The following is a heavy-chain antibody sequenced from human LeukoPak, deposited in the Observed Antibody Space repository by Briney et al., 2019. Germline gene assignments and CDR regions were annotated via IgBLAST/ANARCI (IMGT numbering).Heavy chain of an antibody. CDR3: ARDHDVVVVAATYYYYYGMDV. Sequence: ASVKVSCKASGYSFTTYGISWARQAPGQGLEWMGWISAYNGNTNYAQKLQGRVTMTTDTSTSTAYMELRSLRSDDTAVYYCARDHDVVVVAATYYYYYGMDVWGQGTTVTVSS. D-gene: IGHD2-15*01. CDR2: ISAYNGNT. CDR1: GYSFTTYG. J-gene: IGHJ6*02. V-gene: IGHV1-18*01.